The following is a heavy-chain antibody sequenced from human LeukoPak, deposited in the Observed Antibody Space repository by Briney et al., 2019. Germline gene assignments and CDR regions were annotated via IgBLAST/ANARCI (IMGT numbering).Heavy chain of an antibody. CDR1: GYTFTGYY. V-gene: IGHV1-2*02. CDR2: INPNSGGT. D-gene: IGHD2-15*01. Sequence: ASVKVSCKASGYTFTGYYMHWVRQAPGQGLEWMGWINPNSGGTNYAQKFQGRVTMTRDTSISTAYMELSRLRSDDTAVYYCARPSFRYCSGGSCYNYWGQGTLVTVSS. CDR3: ARPSFRYCSGGSCYNY. J-gene: IGHJ4*02.